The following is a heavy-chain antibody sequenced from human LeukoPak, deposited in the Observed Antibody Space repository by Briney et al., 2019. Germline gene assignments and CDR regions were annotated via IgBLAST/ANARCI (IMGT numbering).Heavy chain of an antibody. CDR1: GESFSGYY. J-gene: IGHJ4*02. V-gene: IGHV4-34*01. D-gene: IGHD1-26*01. CDR3: ARGQFWRGSEIRV. CDR2: INHSGST. Sequence: SETLSLTCRVDGESFSGYYWIWIRQPPGKGLEWIGEINHSGSTNYNPSLKSRVTLSVDTSKSQFSLKVTSVTAADTAMYYCARGQFWRGSEIRVWGQGTLVTVSS.